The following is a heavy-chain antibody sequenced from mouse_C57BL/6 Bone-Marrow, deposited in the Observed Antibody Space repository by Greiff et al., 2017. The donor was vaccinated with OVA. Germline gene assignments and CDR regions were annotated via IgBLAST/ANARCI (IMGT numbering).Heavy chain of an antibody. CDR2: IDPENGDT. D-gene: IGHD2-4*01. J-gene: IGHJ2*01. Sequence: EVKLQQSGAELVRPGASVKLSCTASGFNIKDDYMHWVKQRPEQGLEWIGWIDPENGDTEYASKFQGKATITADTSSNTAYLQLSSLTSEDTAVYYCTTSFYDYYSFDYWGQGTTLTVSS. CDR3: TTSFYDYYSFDY. CDR1: GFNIKDDY. V-gene: IGHV14-4*01.